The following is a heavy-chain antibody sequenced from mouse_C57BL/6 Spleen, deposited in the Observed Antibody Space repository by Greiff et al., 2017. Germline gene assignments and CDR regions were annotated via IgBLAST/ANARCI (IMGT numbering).Heavy chain of an antibody. D-gene: IGHD3-2*02. Sequence: EVMLVESGGGLVKPGGSLKLSCAASGFTFSSYAMSWVRQTPEKRLEWVATISDGGSYTYYPDNVKGRFTISRDNAKNNLYLQMSHLKSEDTAMYYCARGGQLRLYFDYWGQGTTLTVSS. CDR2: ISDGGSYT. J-gene: IGHJ2*01. CDR1: GFTFSSYA. CDR3: ARGGQLRLYFDY. V-gene: IGHV5-4*03.